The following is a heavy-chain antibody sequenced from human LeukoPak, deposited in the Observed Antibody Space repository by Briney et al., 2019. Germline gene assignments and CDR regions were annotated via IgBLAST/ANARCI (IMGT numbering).Heavy chain of an antibody. CDR1: GFTFSNFA. V-gene: IGHV3-23*01. CDR2: ISDSGGGT. D-gene: IGHD3-16*01. Sequence: PGGSLRLSCAASGFTFSNFAMCGGRQAPGKGLQWVSAISDSGGGTFYADSVKGRFTISRDNSKNTLYLQMNSLRAEDTAVYYCAKVGVGWVAFEYWGQGTLVTVSS. J-gene: IGHJ4*02. CDR3: AKVGVGWVAFEY.